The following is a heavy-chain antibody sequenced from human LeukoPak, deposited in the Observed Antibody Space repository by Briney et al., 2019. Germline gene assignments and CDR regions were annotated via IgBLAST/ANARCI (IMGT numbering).Heavy chain of an antibody. J-gene: IGHJ4*02. CDR1: GFIFSDYW. CDR2: INQDGSEK. V-gene: IGHV3-7*01. Sequence: GGSLRLSCVASGFIFSDYWMMWVRQAPGKGLEWVAQINQDGSEKYYVDSVRGRFTISRDNAKNSLDLQMNTLRVEDTAVYYCVRDATRGGDLDHWGQGTLVTVSS. D-gene: IGHD2-21*01. CDR3: VRDATRGGDLDH.